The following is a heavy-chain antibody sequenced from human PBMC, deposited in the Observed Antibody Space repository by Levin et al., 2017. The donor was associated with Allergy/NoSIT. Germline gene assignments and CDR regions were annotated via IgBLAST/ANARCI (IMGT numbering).Heavy chain of an antibody. Sequence: GESLKISCAASGFTFSSYAMSWVRQAPGKGLEWVSAISGSGGSTYYADSVKGRFTISRDNSKNTLYLQMNSLRAEDTAVYYCAKDPYSGSYLYIGDWGQGTLVTVSS. J-gene: IGHJ4*02. CDR2: ISGSGGST. CDR1: GFTFSSYA. D-gene: IGHD1-26*01. V-gene: IGHV3-23*01. CDR3: AKDPYSGSYLYIGD.